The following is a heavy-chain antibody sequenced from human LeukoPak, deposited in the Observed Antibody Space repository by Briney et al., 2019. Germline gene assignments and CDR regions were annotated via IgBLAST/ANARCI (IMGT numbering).Heavy chain of an antibody. D-gene: IGHD6-13*01. J-gene: IGHJ6*03. Sequence: SETLSLTCAVYGGSFSGYYWSWIRQPPGKGLEWIGEINHSGSTNYNPSLKSRVTISVDTSKNRFSLRLSSVTAADTAVYYCARRRGVAAAGAYYYYMDVWGKGTTVTVSS. CDR1: GGSFSGYY. CDR3: ARRRGVAAAGAYYYYMDV. CDR2: INHSGST. V-gene: IGHV4-34*01.